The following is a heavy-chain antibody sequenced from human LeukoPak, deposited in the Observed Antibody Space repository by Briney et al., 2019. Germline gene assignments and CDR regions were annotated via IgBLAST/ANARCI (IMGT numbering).Heavy chain of an antibody. J-gene: IGHJ6*02. Sequence: GVSVKVSCKASGGTFSSYAISWVRQAPGQGLEWMGGIIPIFGTANYAQKFQGRVTITADESTSTAYMELSSLRSEDTAVYYCARALGLCSGGSCYSQYYYYYGMDVWGQGTTVTVSS. CDR3: ARALGLCSGGSCYSQYYYYYGMDV. CDR1: GGTFSSYA. V-gene: IGHV1-69*13. D-gene: IGHD2-15*01. CDR2: IIPIFGTA.